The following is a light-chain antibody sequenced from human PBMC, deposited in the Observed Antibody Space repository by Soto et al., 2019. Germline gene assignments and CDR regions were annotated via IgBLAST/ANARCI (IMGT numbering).Light chain of an antibody. J-gene: IGLJ1*01. V-gene: IGLV2-14*01. CDR2: EVS. Sequence: QSVLTQPASVSGSPGQSITISCTGTSSDVGGYNYVSWYQQHPGIAPKLMIYEVSNRPSGVSNRFSGSKSGNTASLTISGLQAEDEADYYCSSYTSSSTLEVFGTGTKVTVL. CDR1: SSDVGGYNY. CDR3: SSYTSSSTLEV.